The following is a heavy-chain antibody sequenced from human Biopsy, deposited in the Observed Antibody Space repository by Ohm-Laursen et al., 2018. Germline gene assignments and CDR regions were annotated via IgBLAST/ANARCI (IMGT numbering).Heavy chain of an antibody. Sequence: GSLRLSCSASGFTLSTDWMSWVRQAPGKGLEWVANIKYDGSEHYYVDSVKGRFTISRDNARKSLYLQMNSLRPEDTALYYCAKDISIGGFAISYYYGMDVWGQGTTVTVSS. CDR2: IKYDGSEH. CDR1: GFTLSTDW. V-gene: IGHV3-7*03. CDR3: AKDISIGGFAISYYYGMDV. D-gene: IGHD2-21*01. J-gene: IGHJ6*02.